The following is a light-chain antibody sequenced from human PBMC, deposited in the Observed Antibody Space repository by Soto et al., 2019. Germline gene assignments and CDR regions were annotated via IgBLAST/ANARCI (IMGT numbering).Light chain of an antibody. Sequence: FVVTQSPDTLSLSPGETATLSCRASQSVSSSVAWYQHKPGQSPRLVVYSGYKRSPGIPARFSGSGSGTDFTLTISSLESDDFAIYYCQQRYSGLRVFGPGTKVEVK. J-gene: IGKJ1*01. CDR2: SGY. V-gene: IGKV3-11*01. CDR3: QQRYSGLRV. CDR1: QSVSSS.